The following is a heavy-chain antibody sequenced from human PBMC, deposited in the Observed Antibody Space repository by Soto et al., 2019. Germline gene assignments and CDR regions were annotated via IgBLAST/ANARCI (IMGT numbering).Heavy chain of an antibody. V-gene: IGHV4-59*01. CDR2: IHNSGTS. CDR1: GDTSTSYY. Sequence: SETLSLTCTVSGDTSTSYYWGWIRQAPGKGLEWIGHIHNSGTSTHNPSLNGRVTISIDMSKKQFSLKLTSLTSADTAVYYCARDFYDSVGYTWFDSWSQGTLVTVSS. D-gene: IGHD3-22*01. CDR3: ARDFYDSVGYTWFDS. J-gene: IGHJ5*01.